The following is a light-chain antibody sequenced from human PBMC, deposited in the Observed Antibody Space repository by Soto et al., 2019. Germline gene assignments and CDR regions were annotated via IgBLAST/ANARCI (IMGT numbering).Light chain of an antibody. Sequence: EVVLTQSPGTLSLSPGDTATLSCRASHSVNSIYLAWYQHKPGQAPKLLIYGSSKRATDIPDRFSGGGSRTDFTLTISRVEPEDFAIYYCQQYSGSPYTFGQGSRLDIK. CDR2: GSS. CDR1: HSVNSIY. CDR3: QQYSGSPYT. V-gene: IGKV3-20*01. J-gene: IGKJ2*01.